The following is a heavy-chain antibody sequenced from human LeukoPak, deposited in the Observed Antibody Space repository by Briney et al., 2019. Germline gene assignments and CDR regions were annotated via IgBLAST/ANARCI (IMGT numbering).Heavy chain of an antibody. CDR3: ARGKYCSSTSCYFHYYYYYGMDV. D-gene: IGHD2-2*01. CDR1: GFTFSSYG. V-gene: IGHV3-33*01. CDR2: IWYDGSNK. Sequence: GGSLRLSCAASGFTFSSYGMHWVRQAPGKGLEWVAVIWYDGSNKYYADSVKGRFTISRDNSKNTLYLQMNSLRAEDTAVYYCARGKYCSSTSCYFHYYYYYGMDVWGQGTTVTVSS. J-gene: IGHJ6*02.